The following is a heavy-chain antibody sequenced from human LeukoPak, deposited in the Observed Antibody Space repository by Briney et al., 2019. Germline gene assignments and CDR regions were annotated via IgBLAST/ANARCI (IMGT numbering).Heavy chain of an antibody. CDR3: TRQAPAMVRGVITRNFDY. CDR1: GFTFSGSA. D-gene: IGHD3-10*01. V-gene: IGHV3-73*01. J-gene: IGHJ4*02. CDR2: IRSEANSYAT. Sequence: GGSLRLSCAASGFTFSGSAMHWVRQASGKGLEWVGRIRSEANSYATAYAASVKGRFTISRDDSKNTAYLQMNSLKTEDTAVYYCTRQAPAMVRGVITRNFDYWGQGTLVTVSS.